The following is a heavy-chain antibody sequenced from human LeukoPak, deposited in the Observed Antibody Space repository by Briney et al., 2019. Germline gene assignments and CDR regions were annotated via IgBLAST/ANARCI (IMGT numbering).Heavy chain of an antibody. D-gene: IGHD6-19*01. J-gene: IGHJ4*02. CDR3: ARLYSSGWYLDY. V-gene: IGHV3-33*01. CDR1: GFTFSSYG. CDR2: IWYDGSKK. Sequence: HPGRSLRLSRAASGFTFSSYGMHWVRQAPGKGLEWVAVIWYDGSKKYYADSVKGRFTISRDNSKNTLYLQMNSLRAEDTAVYYCARLYSSGWYLDYWGQGTLVTVSS.